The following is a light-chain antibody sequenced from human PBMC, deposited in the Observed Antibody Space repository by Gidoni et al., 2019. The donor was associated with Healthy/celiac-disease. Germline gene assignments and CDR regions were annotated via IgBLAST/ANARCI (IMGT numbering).Light chain of an antibody. CDR1: QSVSSY. CDR3: QQRSNELT. CDR2: DAS. Sequence: ELVLTQSPATLSLSPGEKATLSCRASQSVSSYLAWYQQKPGQAPRLLIYDASNRATCIPARFSGSGSGTDFTLTISSLEPEDFAVYYCQQRSNELTFGGGTKVEIK. V-gene: IGKV3-11*01. J-gene: IGKJ4*01.